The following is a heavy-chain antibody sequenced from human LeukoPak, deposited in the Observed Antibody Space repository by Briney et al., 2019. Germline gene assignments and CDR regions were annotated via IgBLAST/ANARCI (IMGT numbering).Heavy chain of an antibody. CDR3: ARDSGYRDY. CDR2: MRPDGSEK. CDR1: GFSFSSCW. D-gene: IGHD3-9*01. Sequence: GGSLRLSCAASGFSFSSCWRSWVRQAPGKGLEWVANMRPDGSEKYYVDSVKGRFIISRDNAKNSLYLQMNSLRVEDTAVYYCARDSGYRDYWGQGTAVTVSS. V-gene: IGHV3-7*03. J-gene: IGHJ4*02.